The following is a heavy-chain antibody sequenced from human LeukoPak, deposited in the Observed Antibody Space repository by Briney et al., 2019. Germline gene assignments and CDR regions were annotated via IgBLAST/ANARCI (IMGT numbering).Heavy chain of an antibody. V-gene: IGHV3-53*01. CDR2: LYTGGDT. J-gene: IGHJ4*02. D-gene: IGHD3-10*01. Sequence: GGSLRLSCTASGFTFGDYAMSWVRQAPGKGLECVSFLYTGGDTYYADSVKGRFTISRDNSKNTLYLQMNSLRAEDTAVYYCARGPGSRGIFDYWGQGTLVTVSS. CDR3: ARGPGSRGIFDY. CDR1: GFTFGDYA.